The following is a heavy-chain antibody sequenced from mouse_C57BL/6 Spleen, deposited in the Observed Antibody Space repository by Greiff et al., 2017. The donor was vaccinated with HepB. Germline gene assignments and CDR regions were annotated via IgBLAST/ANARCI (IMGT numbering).Heavy chain of an antibody. J-gene: IGHJ1*03. Sequence: EVNVVESGGGLVKPGGSLKLSCAASGFTFSSYAMSWVRQTPEKRLEWVATISDGGSYTYYPDNVKGRFTISRDNAKNNLYLQMSHLKSEDTAMYYCARDDRYYGSSYRYFDVWGTGTTVTVSS. V-gene: IGHV5-4*01. CDR1: GFTFSSYA. CDR2: ISDGGSYT. D-gene: IGHD1-1*01. CDR3: ARDDRYYGSSYRYFDV.